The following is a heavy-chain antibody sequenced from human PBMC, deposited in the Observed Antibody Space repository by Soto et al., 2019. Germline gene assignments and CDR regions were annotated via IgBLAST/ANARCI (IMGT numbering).Heavy chain of an antibody. CDR3: ARDREPDGIWSFDV. J-gene: IGHJ4*02. Sequence: GGSLRLSCAAFGFTLYKYTMGWVRQAPGKGLEWVAESFSSGGTQYADSVKGRFTISRDNSRNMVFLQMNGLRVEDTALYYCARDREPDGIWSFDVWGQGARVTVAS. CDR2: SFSSGGT. V-gene: IGHV3-53*01. D-gene: IGHD3-9*01. CDR1: GFTLYKYT.